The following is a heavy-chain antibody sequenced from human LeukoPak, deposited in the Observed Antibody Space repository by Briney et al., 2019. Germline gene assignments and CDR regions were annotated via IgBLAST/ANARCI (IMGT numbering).Heavy chain of an antibody. CDR3: ARGYYGMAL. CDR1: GYTFIGQY. J-gene: IGHJ6*02. Sequence: ASVKVSCKASGYTFIGQYLYWARQTPGQGLEWMGWINPKTVYTDSAQNFQGRVTMTRDTSVSTVYMELRRLPSDDTAVYYCARGYYGMALWGQGTTVTVSS. CDR2: INPKTVYT. V-gene: IGHV1-2*02.